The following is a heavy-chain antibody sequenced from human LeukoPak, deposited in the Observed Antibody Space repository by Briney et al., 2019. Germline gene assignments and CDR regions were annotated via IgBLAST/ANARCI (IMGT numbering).Heavy chain of an antibody. CDR2: INPSGGST. V-gene: IGHV1-46*01. D-gene: IGHD5-18*01. Sequence: GASVKVSCKASGYPFSDYYIHWVRQAPGQGLEWMGIINPSGGSTSYAQKFQGRVTMTRDTSTSTVYMELSSLRSEDTAVYYCAREPAGYSYGYPFDYWGQGTLVTVSS. CDR3: AREPAGYSYGYPFDY. J-gene: IGHJ4*02. CDR1: GYPFSDYY.